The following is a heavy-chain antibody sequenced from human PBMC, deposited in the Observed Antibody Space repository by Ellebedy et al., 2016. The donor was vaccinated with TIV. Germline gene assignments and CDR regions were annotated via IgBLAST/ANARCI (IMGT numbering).Heavy chain of an antibody. CDR3: ARAVAVAGTFSFDP. Sequence: SETLSLTCTVSGGSISYYYWSWIRQPPGKGLEWIGYVYYSGSTSYNPSLKSRVTISVDPSKNQFPLTLRSVTAADTAVYYCARAVAVAGTFSFDPWGQGTLVTVSS. CDR1: GGSISYYY. D-gene: IGHD6-19*01. J-gene: IGHJ5*02. V-gene: IGHV4-59*01. CDR2: VYYSGST.